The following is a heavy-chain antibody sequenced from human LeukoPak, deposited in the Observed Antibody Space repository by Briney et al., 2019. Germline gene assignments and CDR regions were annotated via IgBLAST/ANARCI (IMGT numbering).Heavy chain of an antibody. D-gene: IGHD3-22*01. V-gene: IGHV3-23*01. J-gene: IGHJ3*02. CDR2: MTVTGSGGAT. CDR3: VKVRSGHLLVDAFDI. CDR1: GFTFSTYA. Sequence: GGSLRLSCEASGFTFSTYAMMWVRQAPGKGLEWVSAMTVTGSGGATQYADSVKGRFTISRDNSKNTLYLQMNSLRAEDTAVYYCVKVRSGHLLVDAFDIWGQGTMVTVS.